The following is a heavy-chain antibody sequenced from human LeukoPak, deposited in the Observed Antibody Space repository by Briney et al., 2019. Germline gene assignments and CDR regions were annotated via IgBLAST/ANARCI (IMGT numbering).Heavy chain of an antibody. V-gene: IGHV4-39*01. D-gene: IGHD3-3*01. J-gene: IGHJ3*02. CDR1: GGSISSSSYY. Sequence: PSETLSLTCTVSGGSISSSSYYWGWIRQPPGKGLEWIGSIYYSGSTYYNPSLKSRVTISVDTSKNQFSLKLSSVTAADTAVHYCARPITIFGVVIIRDAFDIWGQGTMVTVSS. CDR2: IYYSGST. CDR3: ARPITIFGVVIIRDAFDI.